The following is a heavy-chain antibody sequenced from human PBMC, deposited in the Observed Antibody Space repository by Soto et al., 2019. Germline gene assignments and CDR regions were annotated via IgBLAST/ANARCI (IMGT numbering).Heavy chain of an antibody. J-gene: IGHJ5*02. CDR1: DESLSGYY. V-gene: IGHV4-34*02. D-gene: IGHD1-1*01. Sequence: QVQLQQWGAGLLKPSETMSLTCAVYDESLSGYYYTWTRQPPGKGLEWIGEIHPSGSTHYNPSLKTRVTLSQDASKKQLSLNLISVTAADTAVYYCLRGIDAYKGGRTWCQGTLVTVSS. CDR2: IHPSGST. CDR3: LRGIDAYKGGRT.